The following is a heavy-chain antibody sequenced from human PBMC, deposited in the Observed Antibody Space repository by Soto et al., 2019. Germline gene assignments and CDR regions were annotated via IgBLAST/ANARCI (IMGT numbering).Heavy chain of an antibody. CDR2: IVVGSGNT. J-gene: IGHJ4*02. CDR1: GFTFTSSA. V-gene: IGHV1-58*01. Sequence: GASVKVSCKASGFTFTSSAVQWVRQARGQRLEWIGWIVVGSGNTNYAQKFQERVTITRDMSTSTAYMELSSLRSEDTAVYYCAADPHFDWTPGFDYWGQGTLVTVSS. D-gene: IGHD3-9*01. CDR3: AADPHFDWTPGFDY.